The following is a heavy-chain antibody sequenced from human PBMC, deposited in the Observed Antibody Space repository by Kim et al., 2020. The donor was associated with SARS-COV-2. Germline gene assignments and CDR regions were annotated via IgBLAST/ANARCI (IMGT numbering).Heavy chain of an antibody. J-gene: IGHJ3*02. D-gene: IGHD6-13*01. CDR3: ARDGFLSSSWETPRIEAFDI. V-gene: IGHV3-33*01. Sequence: GGSLRLSCAASGFTFSSYGMHWVRQAPGKGLEWVAVIWYDGSNKYYADSVKGRFTISRDNSKNTLYLQMNSLRAEDTAVYYCARDGFLSSSWETPRIEAFDIWGQGTMVTVSS. CDR2: IWYDGSNK. CDR1: GFTFSSYG.